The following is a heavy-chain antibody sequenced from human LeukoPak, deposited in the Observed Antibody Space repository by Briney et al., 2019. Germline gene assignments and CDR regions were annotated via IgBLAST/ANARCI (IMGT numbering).Heavy chain of an antibody. CDR2: IWYEGSNK. V-gene: IGHV3-33*06. CDR3: AKGGIFWSGYYSEVHYGMDV. Sequence: GGSLRLSCAASGFTFSSYGMHWVRQAPGKGLEWVAVIWYEGSNKYYADSVKGRFTISRDNSKNTLYLQMNSLRAEDTAVYYCAKGGIFWSGYYSEVHYGMDVWGQGTTVTVSS. D-gene: IGHD3-3*01. CDR1: GFTFSSYG. J-gene: IGHJ6*02.